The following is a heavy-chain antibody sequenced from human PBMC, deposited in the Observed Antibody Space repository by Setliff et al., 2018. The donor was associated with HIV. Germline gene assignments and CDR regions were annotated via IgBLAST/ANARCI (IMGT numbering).Heavy chain of an antibody. Sequence: SETLSLTCTVSGGSISSHYWSWIRQPPGKGLEWIGSIYYSGSTYYNPSLKSRVTISVDTSKNQFSLKLSSVIAADTAVYYCARQSSSWHQSIDYWGQGTLVTVSS. J-gene: IGHJ4*02. CDR1: GGSISSHY. V-gene: IGHV4-59*05. CDR2: IYYSGST. CDR3: ARQSSSWHQSIDY. D-gene: IGHD6-13*01.